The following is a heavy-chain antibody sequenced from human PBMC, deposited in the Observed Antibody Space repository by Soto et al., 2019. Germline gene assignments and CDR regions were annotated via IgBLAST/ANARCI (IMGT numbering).Heavy chain of an antibody. D-gene: IGHD4-4*01. CDR1: GYTFTSYG. V-gene: IGHV1-18*01. CDR2: ISAYNGNT. J-gene: IGHJ4*02. Sequence: GASVKVSCKASGYTFTSYGISWVRQAPGQGLEWMGWISAYNGNTNYAQKLQGRVTTTTDTSTSTAYMELNSLRADDTAVYYCAKDSYSNYGYSDFWGQGTLVTVSS. CDR3: AKDSYSNYGYSDF.